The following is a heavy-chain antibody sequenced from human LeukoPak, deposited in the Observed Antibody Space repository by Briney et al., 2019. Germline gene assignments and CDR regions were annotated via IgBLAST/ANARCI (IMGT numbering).Heavy chain of an antibody. CDR1: GYTFTNYG. CDR2: ISAYNGST. Sequence: ASVKVSCKASGYTFTNYGISWVRQAPGQGLEWMGWISAYNGSTKYAQKFQDRVTMTTDTSTSTAYMELRSLRSDDTAVYYCARDLKYNILTGFRSSFGFDPWGQGTLVTVSS. J-gene: IGHJ5*02. CDR3: ARDLKYNILTGFRSSFGFDP. D-gene: IGHD3-9*01. V-gene: IGHV1-18*01.